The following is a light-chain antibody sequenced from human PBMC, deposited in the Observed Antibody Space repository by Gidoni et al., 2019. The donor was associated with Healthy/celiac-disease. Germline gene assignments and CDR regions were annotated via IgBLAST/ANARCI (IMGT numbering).Light chain of an antibody. CDR2: AAS. CDR3: QQSYSTPPFT. V-gene: IGKV1-39*01. CDR1: QSISSY. J-gene: IGKJ2*01. Sequence: DIQMTQSPASLSASVGDRVTIPCRASQSISSYLHWYQQKPGKAPKLLIYAASSWQSGVPSRFSGSGSGTDFTLTISSLQPEDFATYYCQQSYSTPPFTFGQGTKLEIK.